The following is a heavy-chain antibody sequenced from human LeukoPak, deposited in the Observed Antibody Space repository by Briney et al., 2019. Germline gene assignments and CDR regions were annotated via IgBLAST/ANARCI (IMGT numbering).Heavy chain of an antibody. Sequence: SVKVSCKASGGTFSKYTISWVRQRPGQGLEWMGGITPLFGTANYAQKFQGRVTITADESASTAYMELSSLRSEDTVVYYCARDAVVGTGIAFDVWGQGTMVTVSS. CDR2: ITPLFGTA. CDR1: GGTFSKYT. D-gene: IGHD4-23*01. CDR3: ARDAVVGTGIAFDV. V-gene: IGHV1-69*13. J-gene: IGHJ3*01.